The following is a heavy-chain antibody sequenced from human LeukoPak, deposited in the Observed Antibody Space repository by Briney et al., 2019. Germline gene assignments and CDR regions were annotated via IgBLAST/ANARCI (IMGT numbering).Heavy chain of an antibody. J-gene: IGHJ4*02. CDR2: INHSGSN. Sequence: PSETLSLTCAVYGGSFSGYYWSWIRQPPGKGLEWIGEINHSGSNNYNPSLKSRVTISVAASKNQFSLKLSSVTAADTAVYYCARSTAMVPSAPDYWGQGTLVTVSS. V-gene: IGHV4-34*01. CDR3: ARSTAMVPSAPDY. D-gene: IGHD5-18*01. CDR1: GGSFSGYY.